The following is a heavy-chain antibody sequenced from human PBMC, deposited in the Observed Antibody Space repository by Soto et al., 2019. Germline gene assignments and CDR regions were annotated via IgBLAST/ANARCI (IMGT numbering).Heavy chain of an antibody. J-gene: IGHJ4*02. D-gene: IGHD5-12*01. V-gene: IGHV3-11*01. CDR3: VRDSGYDGYFDY. Sequence: QVQLVESGGGLVKPGGSLRLSCAASGFTFSHYYMSWIRQAPGKGLEWVSYISRSGSTIYYADSVKGRITISRDNAKNSLYPQMNSLRAEDTAVYYCVRDSGYDGYFDYWGQGTLVPVSS. CDR2: ISRSGSTI. CDR1: GFTFSHYY.